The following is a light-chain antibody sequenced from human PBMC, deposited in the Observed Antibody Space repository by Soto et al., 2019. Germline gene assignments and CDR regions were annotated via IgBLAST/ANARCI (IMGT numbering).Light chain of an antibody. Sequence: QSVLTQPASLSWYPGQSITISCTGTSSDVGPYNFVSWYQQHPGKVPKLIISEVIYRPSGVSSRFSGSKYGTTSSLTISLLHAEDEADYHFTSYTINTALVFGTWTKVPVL. CDR3: TSYTINTALV. J-gene: IGLJ1*01. CDR1: SSDVGPYNF. CDR2: EVI. V-gene: IGLV2-14*01.